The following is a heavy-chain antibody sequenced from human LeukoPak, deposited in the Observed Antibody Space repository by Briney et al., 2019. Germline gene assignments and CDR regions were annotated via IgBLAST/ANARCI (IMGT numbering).Heavy chain of an antibody. Sequence: GGSLRLSCEASEFTVSRNYMSWVRQGPGKGLEWVSVIYSGGSTYYADSVKGRFTTSRDNSKNTVYLQMNSLRAEDTAVYYCATAHRWLQFFSWGQGTLVTVSS. CDR1: EFTVSRNY. J-gene: IGHJ4*01. D-gene: IGHD5-24*01. CDR3: ATAHRWLQFFS. CDR2: IYSGGST. V-gene: IGHV3-66*01.